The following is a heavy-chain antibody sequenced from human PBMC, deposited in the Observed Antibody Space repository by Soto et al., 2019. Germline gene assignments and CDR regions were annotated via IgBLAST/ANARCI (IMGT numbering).Heavy chain of an antibody. V-gene: IGHV1-2*02. CDR3: ARIKWGLNYYNGMDV. D-gene: IGHD1-26*01. CDR2: INPKTAAT. J-gene: IGHJ6*02. Sequence: QVPLVQSGAEVKKSGASVKVSCKPSGYSFSDYFIQWVRQAPGQGLEWVAWINPKTAATNYAKKFQGRVSLTWDTSSTTAYMELTRLRPDDKAVYYCARIKWGLNYYNGMDVWGQGTTVIVSS. CDR1: GYSFSDYF.